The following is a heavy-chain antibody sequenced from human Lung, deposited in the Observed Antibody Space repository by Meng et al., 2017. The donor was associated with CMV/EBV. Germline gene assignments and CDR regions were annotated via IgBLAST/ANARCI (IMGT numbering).Heavy chain of an antibody. CDR2: IISYNSNT. CDR3: ATIAYCGGDCYQIHPLYDH. CDR1: TFTSYG. D-gene: IGHD2-21*01. J-gene: IGHJ5*02. V-gene: IGHV1-18*01. Sequence: TFTSYGITWVRQAPGQGLEWVGWIISYNSNTNYAQKFQGRVTLTTDTSTSIAYMELRSLRFDDTAVYYCATIAYCGGDCYQIHPLYDHWGQGTLVTVSS.